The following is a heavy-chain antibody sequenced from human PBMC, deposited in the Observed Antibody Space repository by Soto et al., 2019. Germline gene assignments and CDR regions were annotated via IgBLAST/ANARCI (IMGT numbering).Heavy chain of an antibody. CDR3: AKDGRARDYDYIWGSSAFDY. CDR1: GFTFSSYA. J-gene: IGHJ4*02. V-gene: IGHV3-23*01. CDR2: ISGSGGST. D-gene: IGHD3-16*01. Sequence: GGSLRLSCAASGFTFSSYAMSWVRQAPGKGLEWVSAISGSGGSTYYADSVKGRFTISRDNSKNTLYLQMNSLRAEDTAVYYCAKDGRARDYDYIWGSSAFDYWGQGTLVTVSS.